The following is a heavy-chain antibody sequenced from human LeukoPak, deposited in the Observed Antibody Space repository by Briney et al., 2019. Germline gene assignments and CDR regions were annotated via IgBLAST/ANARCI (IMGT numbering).Heavy chain of an antibody. D-gene: IGHD4-17*01. Sequence: SETLSLTCTVSGGSISSSGYYWGWVRQPPGKGLEWIGSIYYSGSTYYIPSLRSRITIFVDTSKKQFSLRVKSVTAADTAVYYCVRGNGDYLGAPDWYFDLWGRGTLVRVS. CDR1: GGSISSSGYY. CDR3: VRGNGDYLGAPDWYFDL. V-gene: IGHV4-39*01. CDR2: IYYSGST. J-gene: IGHJ2*01.